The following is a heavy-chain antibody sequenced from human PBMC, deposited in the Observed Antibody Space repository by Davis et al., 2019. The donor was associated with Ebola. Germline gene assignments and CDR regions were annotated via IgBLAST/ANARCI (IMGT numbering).Heavy chain of an antibody. CDR1: GGSFSGYY. Sequence: LSLTCAVYGGSFSGYYWSWIRQAPGKGLEWVSYISSSGSTIYYADSVKGRFTISRDNAKNSLYLQMNSLRAEDTAVYYCARDFRWQQLVLNAFDIWGQGTMVTVSS. CDR3: ARDFRWQQLVLNAFDI. CDR2: ISSSGSTI. D-gene: IGHD6-13*01. V-gene: IGHV3-11*04. J-gene: IGHJ3*02.